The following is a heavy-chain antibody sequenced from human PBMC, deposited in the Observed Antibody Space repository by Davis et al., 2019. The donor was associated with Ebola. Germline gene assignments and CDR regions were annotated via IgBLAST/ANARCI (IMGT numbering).Heavy chain of an antibody. CDR2: INTNTGNP. CDR3: ARDPGSYGYWYFDL. J-gene: IGHJ2*01. V-gene: IGHV7-4-1*02. D-gene: IGHD1-26*01. CDR1: GYTFTSYA. Sequence: AASVKVSCKASGYTFTSYAMNWVRQAPGQGLEWMGWINTNTGNPTYAQGFTGRFVFSLDTSVSTAYLQISSLKAEDTAVYYCARDPGSYGYWYFDLWGRGTLVTVSS.